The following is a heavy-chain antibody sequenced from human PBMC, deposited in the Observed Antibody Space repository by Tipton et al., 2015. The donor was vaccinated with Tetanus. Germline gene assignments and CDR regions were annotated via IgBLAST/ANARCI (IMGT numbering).Heavy chain of an antibody. J-gene: IGHJ5*02. V-gene: IGHV4-31*03. D-gene: IGHD6-6*01. Sequence: TLSLTCTVSGAPINRGGYLWTWVRQYPGRGLEWIGYIYYSGSTFYNPSLKSRLSMSVDTSKNQFSLKPSAVTAADTAVYFCARDQGGGRVVRLNWFDPWGQGTLVTVSS. CDR1: GAPINRGGYL. CDR3: ARDQGGGRVVRLNWFDP. CDR2: IYYSGST.